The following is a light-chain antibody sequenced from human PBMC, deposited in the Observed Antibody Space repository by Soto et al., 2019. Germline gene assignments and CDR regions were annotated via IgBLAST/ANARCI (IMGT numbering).Light chain of an antibody. J-gene: IGKJ1*01. V-gene: IGKV3-15*01. Sequence: EIVLTQSPVTLTLSPGEIATLSCSASQSVSSNLAWYQQKPGQAPRLLIYGASTRATGIPARFSGSGSGREFTHTISSLQSEDFAVYYCKQYNNWPKFGQGTKVDIK. CDR2: GAS. CDR3: KQYNNWPK. CDR1: QSVSSN.